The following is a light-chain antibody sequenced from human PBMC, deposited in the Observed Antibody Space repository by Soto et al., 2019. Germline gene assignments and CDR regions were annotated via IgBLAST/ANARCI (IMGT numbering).Light chain of an antibody. CDR2: AAS. Sequence: DIQMTQSPSSLSASVGDIVTVTCRASQSIGTSLNWYQQKAGKAPRVLISAASRLQSGVPSRFSGSGSGTHFTLTISSXQPKDSATYYCQQGYNTFWTFGQGTKVDIK. J-gene: IGKJ1*01. V-gene: IGKV1-39*01. CDR3: QQGYNTFWT. CDR1: QSIGTS.